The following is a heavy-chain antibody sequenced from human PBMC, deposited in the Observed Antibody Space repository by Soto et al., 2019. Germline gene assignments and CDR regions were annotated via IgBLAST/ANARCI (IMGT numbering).Heavy chain of an antibody. CDR3: ARGRYGDY. Sequence: QVHLVQSGAEVKKPGASVKVSCKASGYTFTSYGITWVRQAPGQGLEWMGWISAHNGNTDYAQKLQGRVIVTRDTSTSTAYMELTSLTSHATAVYYCARGRYGDYWGQGALVTVSS. CDR1: GYTFTSYG. D-gene: IGHD1-1*01. J-gene: IGHJ4*02. CDR2: ISAHNGNT. V-gene: IGHV1-18*01.